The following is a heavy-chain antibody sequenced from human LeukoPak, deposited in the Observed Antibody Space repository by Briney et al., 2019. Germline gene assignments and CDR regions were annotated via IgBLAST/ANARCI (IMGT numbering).Heavy chain of an antibody. CDR2: INSDGSST. D-gene: IGHD3-16*02. V-gene: IGHV3-74*01. J-gene: IGHJ4*02. Sequence: PGGSLRLSCAASGFTFSSYWMHWVRQAPGKGLVWVSRINSDGSSTSYADSVKGRFTISRDNAKNTLYLQMNSLRAEDTAVYYCARAGGPSGLGELSLNYWGQGTLVTVSS. CDR3: ARAGGPSGLGELSLNY. CDR1: GFTFSSYW.